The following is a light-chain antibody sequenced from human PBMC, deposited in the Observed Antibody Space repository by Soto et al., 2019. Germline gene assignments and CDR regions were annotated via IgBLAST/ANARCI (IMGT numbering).Light chain of an antibody. CDR2: EVS. CDR1: SSDVGSYNL. CDR3: CSYAGSSTDWV. V-gene: IGLV2-23*02. Sequence: QSVLTQPASVSGSPGQSITISCTGTSSDVGSYNLVSWYQQHPGKAPKLMIYEVSKRPSGVSKRFSGSKSGNTASLTISGLQAEDEADYYCCSYAGSSTDWVFGGGTKLTVL. J-gene: IGLJ3*02.